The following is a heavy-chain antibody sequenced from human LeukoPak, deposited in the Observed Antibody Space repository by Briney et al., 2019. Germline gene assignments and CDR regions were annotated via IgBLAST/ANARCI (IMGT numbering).Heavy chain of an antibody. J-gene: IGHJ4*02. V-gene: IGHV3-48*03. CDR3: ARDRYGDSKFGY. CDR2: ISSSGSTI. D-gene: IGHD4-17*01. CDR1: GFTFSSYE. Sequence: PGGSLRLSCAASGFTFSSYEMNWVRQAPGKGLEWVSYISSSGSTIYYADSVKGRFTISRDNAKNSLYLQMNSLRAEDTAVYYCARDRYGDSKFGYWGQGTLVTVSS.